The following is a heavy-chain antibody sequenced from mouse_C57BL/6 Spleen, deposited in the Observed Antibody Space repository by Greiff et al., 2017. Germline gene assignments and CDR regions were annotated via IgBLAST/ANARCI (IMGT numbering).Heavy chain of an antibody. CDR3: TDYGRDYAMDY. V-gene: IGHV1-15*01. CDR2: IDPETGGT. D-gene: IGHD1-1*01. Sequence: QVQLKQSGAELVRPGASVTLSCKASGYTFTDYEMHWVKQTPVHGLEWIGAIDPETGGTAYNQKFKGKAILTADKSSSTAYMELRSLTSEDSAVYYCTDYGRDYAMDYWGQGTSVTVSS. CDR1: GYTFTDYE. J-gene: IGHJ4*01.